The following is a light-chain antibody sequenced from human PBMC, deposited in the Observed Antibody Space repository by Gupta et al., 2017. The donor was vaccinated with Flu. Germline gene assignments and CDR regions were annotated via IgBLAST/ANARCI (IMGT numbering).Light chain of an antibody. CDR3: QSYDSSNPWV. Sequence: FMLTQPHSVSESPGKTVTISCTRSSGSIASSYVQWYQQRPGSSPTTVIYDDNQRPSGVPDRFSGSIDSSSTSASLTISGLRTEDEADYYCQSYDSSNPWVFGGGTKLTVL. J-gene: IGLJ3*02. CDR1: SGSIASSY. CDR2: DDN. V-gene: IGLV6-57*01.